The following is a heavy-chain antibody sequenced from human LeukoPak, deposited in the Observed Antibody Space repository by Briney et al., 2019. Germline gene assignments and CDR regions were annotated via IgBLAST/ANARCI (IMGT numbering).Heavy chain of an antibody. Sequence: GGSLRLSCAASGFTFSSYAMHWVRQAPGKGLEWVAVISYDGSNKYYADSVKGRFTISRDNSKNTLYLQMSSLRAEDTAVYYCARAAYDSGSYIVNHDYWGQGSLVTVSS. CDR2: ISYDGSNK. CDR1: GFTFSSYA. J-gene: IGHJ4*02. CDR3: ARAAYDSGSYIVNHDY. V-gene: IGHV3-30*14. D-gene: IGHD3-22*01.